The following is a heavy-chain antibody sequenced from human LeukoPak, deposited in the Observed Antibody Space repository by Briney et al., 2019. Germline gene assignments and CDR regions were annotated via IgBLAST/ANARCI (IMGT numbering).Heavy chain of an antibody. J-gene: IGHJ4*02. CDR3: AISEGSDAGFAY. CDR2: IYYSGYT. Sequence: PSETLSLTCSVSDASISSYYWSWIRQSPEKGLEWIGYIYYSGYTDYNPSLQSRVLISVDTSRGQFSLNLTSVTAADTAIYYCAISEGSDAGFAYWGQGTLVTVSS. D-gene: IGHD3-16*01. V-gene: IGHV4-59*01. CDR1: DASISSYY.